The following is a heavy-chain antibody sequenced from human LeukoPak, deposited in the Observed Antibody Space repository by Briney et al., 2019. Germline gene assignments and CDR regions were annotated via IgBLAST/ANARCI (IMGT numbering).Heavy chain of an antibody. CDR3: AKGFSVAGGRFDPPVDAFDI. CDR1: GFTTSSYG. Sequence: GGSLRLSCAASGFTTSSYGMHCGRHAPGSGLEWVAAISYDGSNKYYADSVKDRFTISRDNSKNTLYLQMNSLRAEDTAVYYCAKGFSVAGGRFDPPVDAFDIWGQGTMVTVSS. J-gene: IGHJ3*02. D-gene: IGHD6-19*01. CDR2: ISYDGSNK. V-gene: IGHV3-30*18.